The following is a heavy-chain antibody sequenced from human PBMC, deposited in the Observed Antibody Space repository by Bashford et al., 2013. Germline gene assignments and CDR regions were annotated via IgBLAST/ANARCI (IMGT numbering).Heavy chain of an antibody. Sequence: VRLSCAASGFAFSSYGMHWVRQAPGKGLEWVAIIWYDGSNEDYADAVRGRFTISRDNPNNTLHLQMNSLRAEDTAVYYCARGCTSMSCYTAKFGLDVWGQGTTVTVSS. CDR2: IWYDGSNE. D-gene: IGHD2-2*02. J-gene: IGHJ6*02. CDR1: GFAFSSYG. CDR3: ARGCTSMSCYTAKFGLDV. V-gene: IGHV3-33*01.